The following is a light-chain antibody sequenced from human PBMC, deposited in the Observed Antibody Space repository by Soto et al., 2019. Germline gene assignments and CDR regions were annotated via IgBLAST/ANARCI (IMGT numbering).Light chain of an antibody. J-gene: IGKJ5*01. V-gene: IGKV3-20*01. CDR1: QSVSSSY. CDR3: QQYGSSPIT. CDR2: GAS. Sequence: EIVLTQSPGTLSLSPGERATLSCRASQSVSSSYLAWYQQKPGQAPRLLIYGASSRATGIPDRFSGSGSGTDFTLTISRLEPDDCAVYYCQQYGSSPITFGQGTRLESK.